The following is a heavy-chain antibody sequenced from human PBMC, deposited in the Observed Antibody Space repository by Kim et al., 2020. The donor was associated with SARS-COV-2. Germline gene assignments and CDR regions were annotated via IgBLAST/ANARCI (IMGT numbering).Heavy chain of an antibody. Sequence: GGSLRLSCAASGFTSNTYAMNWVRQAPGKGLEWVSVIYSARTGSETYYADSVKGRFTISRDISKSTVHLQMNSLRAEDTAVYYCARSLRGSTSSPLYFYYGKDVWGQAPTVTVSS. CDR2: IYSARTGSET. V-gene: IGHV3-23*03. J-gene: IGHJ6*02. CDR1: GFTSNTYA. D-gene: IGHD3-16*01. CDR3: ARSLRGSTSSPLYFYYGKDV.